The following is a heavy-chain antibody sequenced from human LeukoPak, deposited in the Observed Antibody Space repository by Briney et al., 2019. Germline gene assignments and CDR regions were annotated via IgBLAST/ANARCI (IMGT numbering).Heavy chain of an antibody. CDR3: ARDHNWGPDY. CDR1: GYTFTGYY. J-gene: IGHJ4*02. CDR2: INPNSGVT. Sequence: GASVKVSCKASGYTFTGYYMHWVRQAPGQGLEWMGWINPNSGVTNYAQKFQGRVTMTRDTSITTAYMDLNRLRSDDTAVYYCARDHNWGPDYWGQGTLVSVSS. V-gene: IGHV1-2*02. D-gene: IGHD7-27*01.